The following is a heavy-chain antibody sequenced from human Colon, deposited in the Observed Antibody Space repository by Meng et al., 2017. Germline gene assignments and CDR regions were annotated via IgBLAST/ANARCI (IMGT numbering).Heavy chain of an antibody. D-gene: IGHD3-10*01. CDR2: IHYSGSR. Sequence: QVHLHESGPGRVRPSETLSLTCNVSVGSVSSASYYWSWIRQPPGKVLEWIGLIHYSGSRNYNPSLKSRVTMSVDTSKNQVSLRLTSVTAADTAVYYCARFYGSGTFEVHDYWGQGTLVTVSS. CDR1: VGSVSSASYY. V-gene: IGHV4-61*01. CDR3: ARFYGSGTFEVHDY. J-gene: IGHJ4*02.